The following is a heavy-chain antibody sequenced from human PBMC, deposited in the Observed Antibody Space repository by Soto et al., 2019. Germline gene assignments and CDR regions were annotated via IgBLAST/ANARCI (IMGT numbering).Heavy chain of an antibody. Sequence: QVQLVQSGAEVKKPGASVKVSCKASGYTFTSYGISWVRQAPGQGLEWMGWISAYNGNTNYAQKLQGRVTMTTDTSTSTAYMELRSLRSDDTAVYYCARDRYYYGSGSSYAWGKDYYYGMDVWGQGTTVTVSS. CDR3: ARDRYYYGSGSSYAWGKDYYYGMDV. V-gene: IGHV1-18*04. CDR2: ISAYNGNT. CDR1: GYTFTSYG. D-gene: IGHD3-10*01. J-gene: IGHJ6*02.